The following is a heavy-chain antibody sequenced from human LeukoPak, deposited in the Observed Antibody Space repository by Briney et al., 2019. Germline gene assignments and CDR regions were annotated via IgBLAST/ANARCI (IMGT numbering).Heavy chain of an antibody. CDR3: ARGYSSGWPYYYYYGMGV. CDR2: INHSGST. D-gene: IGHD6-19*01. CDR1: GGSFSGYY. V-gene: IGHV4-34*01. Sequence: SETLSLTCAVYGGSFSGYYWSWIRQPPGKGLEWIGEINHSGSTNYNPSLKSRVTISVDTSKNQFSLKPSSVTAADTAVYYCARGYSSGWPYYYYYGMGVWGQGTTVTVSS. J-gene: IGHJ6*02.